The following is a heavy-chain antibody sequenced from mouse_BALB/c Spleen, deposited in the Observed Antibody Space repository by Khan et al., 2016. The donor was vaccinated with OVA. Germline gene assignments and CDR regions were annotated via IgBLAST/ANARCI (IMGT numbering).Heavy chain of an antibody. V-gene: IGHV3-2*02. CDR2: ISNSGRT. J-gene: IGHJ2*01. CDR1: GYSITSDYA. D-gene: IGHD2-14*01. Sequence: QLEESGPGLVKPSQSLSLTCTVTGYSITSDYARNWIRQLPGNKLEWRGNISNSGRTSYNPSLNSRITITRDTSKNQFFLQLISVTTEDTATYFCSRYKYDSSFDYWGQGTTLTVAS. CDR3: SRYKYDSSFDY.